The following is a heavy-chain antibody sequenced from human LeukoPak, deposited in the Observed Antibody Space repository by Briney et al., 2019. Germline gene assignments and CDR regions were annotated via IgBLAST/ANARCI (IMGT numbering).Heavy chain of an antibody. J-gene: IGHJ4*02. CDR1: GFTVSSNY. CDR2: IYSGGST. CDR3: ARDYVITFGGVIVIPYYFDY. Sequence: GGSLRLSCAASGFTVSSNYMSWVRQAPGKGLEWVSVIYSGGSTYYADSVKGRFTISRDNSKNTLYLQMNSLRAEDTAVYYCARDYVITFGGVIVIPYYFDYWGQGTLVTVSS. V-gene: IGHV3-66*01. D-gene: IGHD3-16*02.